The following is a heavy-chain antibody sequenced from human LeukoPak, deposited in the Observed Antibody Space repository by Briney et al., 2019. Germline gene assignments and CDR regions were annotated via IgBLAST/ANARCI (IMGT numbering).Heavy chain of an antibody. CDR2: IWYDGSNK. CDR1: GFTVSSSY. J-gene: IGHJ4*02. Sequence: GGSLRLSCAASGFTVSSSYMSWVRQAPGKGLEWVAFIWYDGSNKYYADSVKGRFTISRDNSKNTLYLQMNSLRAEDTAVYYCAKDERGYYDSSGYFGAIDYWGQGSLVTVSS. D-gene: IGHD3-22*01. CDR3: AKDERGYYDSSGYFGAIDY. V-gene: IGHV3-30*02.